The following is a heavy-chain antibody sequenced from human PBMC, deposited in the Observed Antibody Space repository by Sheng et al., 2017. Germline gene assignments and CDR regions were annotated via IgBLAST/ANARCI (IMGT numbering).Heavy chain of an antibody. CDR1: GYTFRNYG. D-gene: IGHD1-26*01. J-gene: IGHJ3*02. CDR2: LSAYNGNT. CDR3: ARDSQYSGSYLSAFDI. Sequence: QVQLVQSGAEVKKPGASVKVSCKASGYTFRNYGISWVRQAPGQGLEWMGWLSAYNGNTNYAQKFQDRVTMTTDTSTSTAYMELRSLRSDDTAVYYCARDSQYSGSYLSAFDIWGQGTMVTVSS. V-gene: IGHV1-18*01.